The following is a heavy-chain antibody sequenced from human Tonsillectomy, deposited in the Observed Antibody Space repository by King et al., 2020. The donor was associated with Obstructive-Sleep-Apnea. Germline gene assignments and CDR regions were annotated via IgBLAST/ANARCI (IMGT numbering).Heavy chain of an antibody. J-gene: IGHJ4*02. Sequence: DVQLVESGGVVVQPGGSLRLSCAASGFTFDDYTMHWVRQAPGKGLEWVSLISWDGGTTYYADSVKGRFTIFRDNSKNSLYLQMNSLRTEDTALYYCAKGDSGYVPETYLDYWGQGTLVTVSS. D-gene: IGHD5-12*01. CDR3: AKGDSGYVPETYLDY. CDR2: ISWDGGTT. CDR1: GFTFDDYT. V-gene: IGHV3-43*01.